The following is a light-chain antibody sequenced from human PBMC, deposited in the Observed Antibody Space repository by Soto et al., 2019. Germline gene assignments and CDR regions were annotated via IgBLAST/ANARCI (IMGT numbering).Light chain of an antibody. CDR1: SSDVGGYNR. J-gene: IGLJ1*01. CDR2: EVS. CDR3: SSYTSSSTYV. V-gene: IGLV2-18*02. Sequence: QSALTQPPSVSGSPGQSVTISCTGTSSDVGGYNRVSWYRQPPGTAPKLMIYEVSNRPSGVPDRFSGSKSGNTASLTISGLQAEDEADYYCSSYTSSSTYVFGTGTKHTV.